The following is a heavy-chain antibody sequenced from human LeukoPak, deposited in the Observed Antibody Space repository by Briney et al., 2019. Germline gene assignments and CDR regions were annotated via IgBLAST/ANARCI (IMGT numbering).Heavy chain of an antibody. CDR3: ASRYSSSWYVVNPV. CDR2: ISYDGSNK. V-gene: IGHV3-30-3*01. Sequence: PGRSLRLSCAASGFTFSSYAMHWVRQAPGKGLEWVAVISYDGSNKYYADSVKGRFTISRDNSKNTLYLQMNSLRAEDTAVYYCASRYSSSWYVVNPVWGQGTLVTVPS. D-gene: IGHD6-13*01. J-gene: IGHJ4*02. CDR1: GFTFSSYA.